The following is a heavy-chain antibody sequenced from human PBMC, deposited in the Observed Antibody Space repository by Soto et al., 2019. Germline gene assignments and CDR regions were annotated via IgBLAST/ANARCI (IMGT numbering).Heavy chain of an antibody. D-gene: IGHD6-25*01. CDR3: GRHEAGWYFDS. V-gene: IGHV4-39*01. Sequence: SETLSLTCTVSRGSISSGTNYWAWIRQPPGKGLDWMANTYYSVGTFYNPSPRSRVTISLGTSKNQVGLRLRSVTAADTAVYYCGRHEAGWYFDSWGQGTLVTVS. CDR2: TYYSVGT. J-gene: IGHJ4*02. CDR1: RGSISSGTNY.